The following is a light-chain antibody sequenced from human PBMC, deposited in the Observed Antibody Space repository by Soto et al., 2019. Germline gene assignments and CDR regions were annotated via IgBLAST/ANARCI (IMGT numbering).Light chain of an antibody. J-gene: IGKJ3*01. CDR2: DVS. V-gene: IGKV1-33*01. CDR1: QGISYS. Sequence: DIQMTQSPSSLSASVGDRVTITCQARQGISYSLNWYQQRPGKAHKLLINDVSTLETGVPSRFSGSGSGTDFTLTINSLQPEDIATYYCQQYVSFDPGTKVDI. CDR3: QQYVS.